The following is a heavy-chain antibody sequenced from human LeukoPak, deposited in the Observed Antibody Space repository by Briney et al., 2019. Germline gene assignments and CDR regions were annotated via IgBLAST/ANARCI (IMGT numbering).Heavy chain of an antibody. Sequence: GGSLRPSCAASGFTFSSYAMSWVRQAPGKGLEWVSAISGSGGSTYYADSVKGRFTISRDNSKNTLYLQMNSLRAEDTAVYYCAKDRAILRGPDYYYYMDVWGKGTTVTVSS. CDR1: GFTFSSYA. D-gene: IGHD3-9*01. CDR2: ISGSGGST. V-gene: IGHV3-23*01. CDR3: AKDRAILRGPDYYYYMDV. J-gene: IGHJ6*03.